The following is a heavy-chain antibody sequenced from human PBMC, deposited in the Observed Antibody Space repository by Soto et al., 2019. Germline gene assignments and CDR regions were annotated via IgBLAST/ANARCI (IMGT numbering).Heavy chain of an antibody. V-gene: IGHV1-2*04. J-gene: IGHJ6*02. CDR1: GYTFTGYY. Sequence: ASVKVSCKASGYTFTGYYMHWVRQAPGQGLEWMGWINPNSGGTNYAQKFQGWVTMTRDTSISTAYMELSRLRSDDTAVYYCARDYYGSGSYISNYYGMDVWGQGTTVTVSS. CDR3: ARDYYGSGSYISNYYGMDV. D-gene: IGHD3-10*01. CDR2: INPNSGGT.